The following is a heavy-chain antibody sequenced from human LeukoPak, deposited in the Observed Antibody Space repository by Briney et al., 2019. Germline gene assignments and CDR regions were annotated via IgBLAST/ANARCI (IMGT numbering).Heavy chain of an antibody. V-gene: IGHV1-69*05. Sequence: ASVNVSCKASGGTFSSYAIRWVRQAPGQGLEWMGRIISLFGTANYAQKFQGRVTITTDESTNTAYMELSSLRSEDTAVYYCARGNWDSSGWYYDYWGQGTLVTVSS. CDR3: ARGNWDSSGWYYDY. CDR2: IISLFGTA. J-gene: IGHJ4*02. D-gene: IGHD6-19*01. CDR1: GGTFSSYA.